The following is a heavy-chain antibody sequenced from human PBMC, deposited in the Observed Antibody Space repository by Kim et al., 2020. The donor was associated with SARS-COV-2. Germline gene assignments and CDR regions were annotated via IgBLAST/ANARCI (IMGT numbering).Heavy chain of an antibody. CDR2: INPSGIT. D-gene: IGHD2-15*01. CDR3: ARGRRVIVAKDDAFDI. CDR1: GGSFSGYY. J-gene: IGHJ3*02. V-gene: IGHV4-34*01. Sequence: SETLSLTCAVYGGSFSGYYWSWIRQPPGKGLEWIGEINPSGITSYNPSLKSRVTISVDTSKNQFSLKLSSVTAADTAVYYCARGRRVIVAKDDAFDIWGQGTMVTVSS.